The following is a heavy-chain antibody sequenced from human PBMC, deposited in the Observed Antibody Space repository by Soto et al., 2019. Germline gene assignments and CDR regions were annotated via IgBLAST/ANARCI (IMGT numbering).Heavy chain of an antibody. CDR2: ISGSGGST. Sequence: GGSLRLSCAASGFTFSSYAMSWVRQAPGKGLEWVSAISGSGGSTYYADSVKGRFTISRDNSKNTLYLQMNSLRAEDTAVYYCAKNPLYVVAARCEFDYWGQGTLVTVSS. CDR3: AKNPLYVVAARCEFDY. J-gene: IGHJ4*02. V-gene: IGHV3-23*01. CDR1: GFTFSSYA. D-gene: IGHD2-15*01.